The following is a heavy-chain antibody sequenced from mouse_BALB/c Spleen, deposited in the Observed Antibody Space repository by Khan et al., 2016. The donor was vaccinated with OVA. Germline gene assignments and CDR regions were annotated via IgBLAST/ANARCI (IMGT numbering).Heavy chain of an antibody. J-gene: IGHJ4*01. CDR1: GYAFTNYL. V-gene: IGHV1-54*01. D-gene: IGHD2-3*01. CDR2: VNPGSGAT. CDR3: ARLYDAYYVDY. Sequence: QVQLQQSGADLVRPGTSVKVSCKASGYAFTNYLIEWVKQRPGQGLEWIGVVNPGSGATYYNEKFKGKATLTAGKSSSTADMRLSSRTADDSGVYFCARLYDAYYVDYWGQVTSGTVPS.